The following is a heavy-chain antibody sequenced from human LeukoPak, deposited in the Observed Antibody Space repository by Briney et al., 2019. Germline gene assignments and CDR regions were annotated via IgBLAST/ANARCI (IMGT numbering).Heavy chain of an antibody. D-gene: IGHD2-21*01. CDR3: ARGTTDWDWFDP. J-gene: IGHJ5*02. V-gene: IGHV4-59*12. CDR1: GGSISSYY. CDR2: IYYSGST. Sequence: SETLSLTCTVSGGSISSYYWSWIRQPPGKGLEWIGYIYYSGSTDYNPSLKSRVTISVDTSKNQFSLKLSSVTAADTAVYYCARGTTDWDWFDPWGQGTLVTVSS.